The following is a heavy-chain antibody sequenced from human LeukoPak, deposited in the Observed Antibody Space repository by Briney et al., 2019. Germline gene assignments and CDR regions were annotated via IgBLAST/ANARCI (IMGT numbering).Heavy chain of an antibody. D-gene: IGHD3-16*01. V-gene: IGHV3-23*01. Sequence: GGTLRLSCAASGFTFSSYGMTWVRQAPGKGLEWVSAISDSGDSTYYADSVKGRFTISRDNSKNTLYLQMTRLRAEDTAVYYCAKVRTGGDYWGQGTLVTVSS. J-gene: IGHJ4*02. CDR2: ISDSGDST. CDR3: AKVRTGGDY. CDR1: GFTFSSYG.